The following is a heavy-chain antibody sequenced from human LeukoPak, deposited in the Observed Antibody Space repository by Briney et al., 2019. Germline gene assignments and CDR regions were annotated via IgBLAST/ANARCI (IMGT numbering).Heavy chain of an antibody. V-gene: IGHV3-23*01. J-gene: IGHJ4*02. D-gene: IGHD2-2*01. CDR3: AKSPAEYQLLFPFDY. CDR1: GFTFSNYA. Sequence: GGSLRLSCAASGFTFSNYAMSWVRQAPGKGLEWVSAITGSGGNTYYADSVKGRFTISRDNSKNTVFLQMNSLRAEDTAVYYCAKSPAEYQLLFPFDYWGQGTLVTVSS. CDR2: ITGSGGNT.